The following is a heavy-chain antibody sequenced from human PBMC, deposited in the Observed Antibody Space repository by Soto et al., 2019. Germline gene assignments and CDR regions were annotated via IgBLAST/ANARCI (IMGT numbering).Heavy chain of an antibody. V-gene: IGHV1-69*19. J-gene: IGHJ6*02. D-gene: IGHD3-22*01. CDR1: GGTLSNSA. Sequence: QLQLAQSGADVKKAGSSVKVSCKASGGTLSNSAFSWVRQAPGQGLEWMGGIIPVFGIVNYAQKFQDRVTITADEFTSTAYMELRSLRSEDTAVYFCAKGRIVVVGSRAFYGMDVWGQGTTVTV. CDR2: IIPVFGIV. CDR3: AKGRIVVVGSRAFYGMDV.